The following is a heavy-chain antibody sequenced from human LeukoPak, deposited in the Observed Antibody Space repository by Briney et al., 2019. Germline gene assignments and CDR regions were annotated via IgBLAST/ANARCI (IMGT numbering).Heavy chain of an antibody. Sequence: PSGTLSLTCAVSGGSISSSNCWSWVRQPPGKGLEWMGEIYHSGSTNYNPSLKSRVTISVDKSKNQFSLKLSSVTAADTAVYYCARNVRNPGYYYGMDVWGQGTTVTVSS. CDR1: GGSISSSNC. CDR2: IYHSGST. D-gene: IGHD1-14*01. J-gene: IGHJ6*02. CDR3: ARNVRNPGYYYGMDV. V-gene: IGHV4-4*02.